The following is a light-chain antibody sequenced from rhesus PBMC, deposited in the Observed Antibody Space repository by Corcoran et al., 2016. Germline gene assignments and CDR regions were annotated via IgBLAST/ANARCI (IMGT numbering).Light chain of an antibody. CDR3: QQYSNWPHT. V-gene: IGKV3-42*03. CDR2: GAS. Sequence: EIVMTQSPATLSLSPGERATLPCRASQSVSSSLVWYQQKPGQAPRLLIYGASIRATGIPNRFSGSGSGTEFTLTISTLEPEDFALFYCQQYSNWPHTFGRGTKVEIK. J-gene: IGKJ1*01. CDR1: QSVSSS.